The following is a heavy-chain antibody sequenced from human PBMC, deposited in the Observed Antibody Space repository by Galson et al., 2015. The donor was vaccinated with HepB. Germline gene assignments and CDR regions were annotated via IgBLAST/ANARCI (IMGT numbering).Heavy chain of an antibody. CDR1: GITFTDYW. CDR2: ISQDGNAK. J-gene: IGHJ5*01. CDR3: AMGYQLLFFDY. Sequence: SLRLSCAASGITFTDYWMTWVRLTPARGLEWVASISQDGNAKNYLDSVEGRFAISRDNAENSVFLQMNSLRHDGAAQYFCAMGYQLLFFDYWGQGALVTVSS. D-gene: IGHD2-2*01. V-gene: IGHV3-7*03.